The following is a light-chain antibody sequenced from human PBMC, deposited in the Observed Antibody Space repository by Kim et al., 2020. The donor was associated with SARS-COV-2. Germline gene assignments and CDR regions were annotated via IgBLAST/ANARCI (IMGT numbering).Light chain of an antibody. Sequence: SSFVGDRVIITCRASQGIGSELGLYQQNPSKAPKRLICAASRLQSVVPLRFSGSGSGTDFNLTISSLQPEDFATYYCLQHNDYPYTFGQGTKLEI. CDR3: LQHNDYPYT. J-gene: IGKJ2*01. CDR1: QGIGSE. CDR2: AAS. V-gene: IGKV1-17*01.